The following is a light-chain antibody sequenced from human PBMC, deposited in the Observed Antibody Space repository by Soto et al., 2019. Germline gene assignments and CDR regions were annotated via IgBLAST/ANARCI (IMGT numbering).Light chain of an antibody. CDR3: QQYGSSPPIT. CDR1: QFLNSNY. Sequence: EIVLTQSPGTLSLSPGESTTLSCRASQFLNSNYLAWYQQKPGQAPRLLIYGASSRATGIPDRISGSRSGTDFTLTVSRLEPEDFAVYYSQQYGSSPPITFGQWTRLDI. J-gene: IGKJ5*01. V-gene: IGKV3-20*01. CDR2: GAS.